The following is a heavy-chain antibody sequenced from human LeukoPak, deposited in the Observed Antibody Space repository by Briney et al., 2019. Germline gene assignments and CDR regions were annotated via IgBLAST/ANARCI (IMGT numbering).Heavy chain of an antibody. CDR3: ARVDLPPPGSADFDY. CDR1: GGSISSYY. D-gene: IGHD2-2*03. V-gene: IGHV4-4*07. J-gene: IGHJ4*02. Sequence: SETLSLTCTVSGGSISSYYWSWIRQPAGKGLEWIGRIYTSGSTNYNPSLKSRVTMSVDTSKNQFSLKLSSVTAADTAVYYCARVDLPPPGSADFDYWGQGTLVTVSS. CDR2: IYTSGST.